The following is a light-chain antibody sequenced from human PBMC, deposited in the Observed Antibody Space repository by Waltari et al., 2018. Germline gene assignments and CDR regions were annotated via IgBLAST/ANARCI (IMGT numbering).Light chain of an antibody. Sequence: NFMLTQPHSVSESPGKTVTISCTRSSGSIANNYVQWYQQRPGSAPTPLIFEDNQRPSWFPDRFSGSIDSSSNSASLTISALKTEDEANYYCQSYDSSSRVVFGGGTKLTVL. CDR3: QSYDSSSRVV. J-gene: IGLJ2*01. CDR1: SGSIANNY. V-gene: IGLV6-57*03. CDR2: EDN.